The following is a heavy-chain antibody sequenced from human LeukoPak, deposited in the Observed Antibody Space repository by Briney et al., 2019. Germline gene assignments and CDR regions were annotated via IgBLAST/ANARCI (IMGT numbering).Heavy chain of an antibody. J-gene: IGHJ6*03. CDR3: ARYTSGRLNPGFYHYYMDV. CDR1: GYTFTSYY. V-gene: IGHV1-2*02. CDR2: INPNSGGT. Sequence: ASVKVSCKASGYTFTSYYMHWVRQAPGQGLEWMGWINPNSGGTNYAQKFQGRVTMTTDTSTSTAYMELRSLRSDDTAVYYCARYTSGRLNPGFYHYYMDVWGKGTTVTVSS. D-gene: IGHD6-19*01.